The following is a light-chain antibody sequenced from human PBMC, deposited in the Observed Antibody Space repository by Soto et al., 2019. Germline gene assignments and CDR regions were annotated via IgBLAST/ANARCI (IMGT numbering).Light chain of an antibody. J-gene: IGKJ1*01. Sequence: DIQMTQSPSSLSASVGDRVTITSRASQTISSNLNWYRHKPGKAPDLLIYAASSLQSGVPSRFSGSGSGTEFTLTISGRQPDDFSTYYGQQYNSYSPWTVGPGTKVDI. CDR1: QTISSN. V-gene: IGKV1-39*01. CDR3: QQYNSYSPWT. CDR2: AAS.